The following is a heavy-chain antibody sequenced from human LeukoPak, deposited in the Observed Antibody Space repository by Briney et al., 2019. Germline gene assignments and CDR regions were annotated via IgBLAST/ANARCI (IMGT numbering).Heavy chain of an antibody. J-gene: IGHJ4*02. V-gene: IGHV3-7*01. CDR1: GFTFSTYW. Sequence: GGSLRLSCAASGFTFSTYWMSWVRQAPGKGLEWVANIKQDGSEKYYLDSVKGRFTVSRDNAKNSLYLQMNSLRAEDTAVYFCTREAAAGIDYWGQGTLVTVSS. CDR2: IKQDGSEK. CDR3: TREAAAGIDY. D-gene: IGHD6-13*01.